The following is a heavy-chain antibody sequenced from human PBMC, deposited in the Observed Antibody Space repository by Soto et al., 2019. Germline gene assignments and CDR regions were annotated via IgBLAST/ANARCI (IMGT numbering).Heavy chain of an antibody. J-gene: IGHJ4*02. CDR3: ARDRERGGPPFDY. CDR1: GFTFRSYG. D-gene: IGHD3-16*01. CDR2: IWYDGSNK. Sequence: QVQLVESGGGVVQPGRSLRLSCAASGFTFRSYGMHWVRQAPGKGLERVAVIWYDGSNKYYADSVKGRFTISRDNSKNTLYLQMNSLRAEDTAVYYCARDRERGGPPFDYWGQGTLVTVSS. V-gene: IGHV3-33*01.